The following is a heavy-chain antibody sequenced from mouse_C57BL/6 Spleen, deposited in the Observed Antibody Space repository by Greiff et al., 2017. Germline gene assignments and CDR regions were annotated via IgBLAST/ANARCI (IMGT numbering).Heavy chain of an antibody. J-gene: IGHJ1*03. CDR3: ARREGRGYFDV. Sequence: ESGPGFVKPSQSLSLTCSVTGFSITSCYYWNWLRQFPGNKLEWMGYISYDGSNNYNPSLKNRISITRDTSKNQFFLKLNTVTTEDTTTYYCARREGRGYFDVWGTGTTVTVSS. CDR2: ISYDGSN. V-gene: IGHV3-6*01. D-gene: IGHD3-3*01. CDR1: GFSITSCYY.